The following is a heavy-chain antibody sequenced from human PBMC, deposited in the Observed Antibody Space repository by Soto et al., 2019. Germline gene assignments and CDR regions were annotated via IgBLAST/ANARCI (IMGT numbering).Heavy chain of an antibody. D-gene: IGHD6-13*01. V-gene: IGHV3-23*01. CDR3: AKDDGYSSSWYYFDY. J-gene: IGHJ4*02. Sequence: GGSLRLSCAASGFTFSSYAMSWVRQAPGEGLEWVSAISGSGGSTYYADSVKGRFTISRDNSKNTLYLQMNSLRAEDTAVYYCAKDDGYSSSWYYFDYWGQGTLVTVSS. CDR1: GFTFSSYA. CDR2: ISGSGGST.